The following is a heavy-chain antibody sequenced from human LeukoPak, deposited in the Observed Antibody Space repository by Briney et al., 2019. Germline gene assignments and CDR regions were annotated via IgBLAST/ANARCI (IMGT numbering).Heavy chain of an antibody. CDR1: GXSVSSGSDY. CDR2: IYYSGST. CDR3: AREYHP. V-gene: IGHV4-61*01. Sequence: PSETLSLTWTVSGXSVSSGSDYWTWIRQPPGKGLEWIGHIYYSGSTNYNPSLKSRVTISVDTSKNQFSLRLSSVTAADTAVYYCAREYHPWGQGTLVTVSA. J-gene: IGHJ5*02.